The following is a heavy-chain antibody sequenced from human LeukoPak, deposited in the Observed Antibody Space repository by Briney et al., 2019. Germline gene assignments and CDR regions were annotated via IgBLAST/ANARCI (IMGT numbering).Heavy chain of an antibody. D-gene: IGHD3-22*01. V-gene: IGHV1-18*01. CDR3: ARERTTYYHDSSPLDY. J-gene: IGHJ4*02. Sequence: ASVKVSCKASGYTFTSYGISWVRQAPGQGLEWMGWISAYNGNTNYAQKLQGRVTMTTDTSTSTAYMELRSLRSDDTAVYYCARERTTYYHDSSPLDYWAREPWSPSPQ. CDR1: GYTFTSYG. CDR2: ISAYNGNT.